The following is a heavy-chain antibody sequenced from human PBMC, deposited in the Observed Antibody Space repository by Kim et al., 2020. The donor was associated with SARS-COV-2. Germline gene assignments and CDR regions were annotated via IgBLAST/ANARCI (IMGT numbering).Heavy chain of an antibody. D-gene: IGHD4-17*01. CDR1: GGSVNTGVYF. CDR3: AGEYGNYGLAPEGHYYYHYHMDV. CDR2: VSFTGTT. J-gene: IGHJ6*03. Sequence: SETLSLTCTVSGGSVNTGVYFWTWIRQTPGQGLEWLGDVSFTGTTTYSPSLRSRVTMSVDSSKNQFSLNLESVTAADTAVYYCAGEYGNYGLAPEGHYYYHYHMDVWGKGTTVTVSS. V-gene: IGHV4-61*08.